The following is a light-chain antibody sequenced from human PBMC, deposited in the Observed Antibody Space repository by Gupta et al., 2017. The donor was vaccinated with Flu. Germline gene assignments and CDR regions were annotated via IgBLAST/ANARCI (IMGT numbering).Light chain of an antibody. CDR1: SSNIGSNT. CDR2: SNT. Sequence: SSSNIGSNTVNWYQQLPGMAPKLLIYSNTQRPSGVPDRLSGSKSDTSASLAISGLQSEDEADYDCAAWDDSLNGWVFGGGTKLTVL. J-gene: IGLJ3*02. CDR3: AAWDDSLNGWV. V-gene: IGLV1-44*01.